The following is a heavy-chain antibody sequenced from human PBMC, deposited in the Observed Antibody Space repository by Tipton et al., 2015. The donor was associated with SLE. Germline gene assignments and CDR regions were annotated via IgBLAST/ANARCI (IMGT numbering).Heavy chain of an antibody. CDR3: ARGISSGWWHY. Sequence: TLSLTCTVSGGSISSGGYYWSWIRQHPGKGLEWIGYIYYSGSTYYNPSLKSRVTISVDTSKNQFSLKLTSVTAADTAVYYCARGISSGWWHYWGQGNLVTVSS. V-gene: IGHV4-31*03. J-gene: IGHJ4*02. CDR2: IYYSGST. D-gene: IGHD6-19*01. CDR1: GGSISSGGYY.